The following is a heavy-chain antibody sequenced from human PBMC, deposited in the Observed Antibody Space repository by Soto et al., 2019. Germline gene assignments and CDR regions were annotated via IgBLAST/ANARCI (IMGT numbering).Heavy chain of an antibody. V-gene: IGHV2-5*02. D-gene: IGHD3-10*01. J-gene: IGHJ6*02. CDR2: IYWDDDK. CDR3: AHITVTGYGMDV. CDR1: GFSLSTSGMG. Sequence: QITLKESGPTLVKPTQTLTLTCTFSGFSLSTSGMGVGWIRQPPGKALEWLALIYWDDDKRYSPSLKSRLTDTTHTSRNHVVLTMTNTDPVDPGTYYCAHITVTGYGMDVWGQGTTVTVSS.